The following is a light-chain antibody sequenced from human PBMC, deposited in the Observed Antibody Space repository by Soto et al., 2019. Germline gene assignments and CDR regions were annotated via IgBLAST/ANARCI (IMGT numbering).Light chain of an antibody. CDR2: GAS. V-gene: IGKV3-20*01. Sequence: EIVLTQSPGTLSLSPGERATLSCRASQTVTHSYLAWYQQKPGQAPRLVMFGASRRGTGIPDRFSGSGSGTDFTLTISRLEPEDFAVYYCQQYGGSPTFGQGTKVEIK. J-gene: IGKJ1*01. CDR1: QTVTHSY. CDR3: QQYGGSPT.